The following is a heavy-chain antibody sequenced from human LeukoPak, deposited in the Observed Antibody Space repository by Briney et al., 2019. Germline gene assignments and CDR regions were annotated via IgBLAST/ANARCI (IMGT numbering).Heavy chain of an antibody. CDR1: GFIFSTYG. V-gene: IGHV3-30*02. D-gene: IGHD3-22*01. CDR3: EKHDSSSDY. Sequence: GGSLRLFCAASGFIFSTYGMHWVRQAPGKGLEWVAFIRSDGSDKSYAGSVMGRFTISRDNSRNTLHLQMNTLRAEDTAVYYCEKHDSSSDYWGQGTLVTVSS. J-gene: IGHJ4*02. CDR2: IRSDGSDK.